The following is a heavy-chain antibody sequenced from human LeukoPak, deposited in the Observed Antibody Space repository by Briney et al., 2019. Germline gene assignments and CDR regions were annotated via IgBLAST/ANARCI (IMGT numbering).Heavy chain of an antibody. CDR3: AKDISDYGDYDSFDY. CDR1: GFSFNKYS. D-gene: IGHD4-17*01. Sequence: GGSLRLSCAAFGFSFNKYSMNWVRQAPGKGLEWVSYISSSSSTIYYADSVKGRFTISRDNAKNSLYLQMNILRAEDTALYYCAKDISDYGDYDSFDYWGQGTLVTVSS. V-gene: IGHV3-48*04. CDR2: ISSSSSTI. J-gene: IGHJ4*02.